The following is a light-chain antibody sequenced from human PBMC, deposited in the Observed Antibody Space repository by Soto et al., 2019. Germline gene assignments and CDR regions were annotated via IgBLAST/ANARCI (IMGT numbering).Light chain of an antibody. CDR1: SSDVGSHNY. Sequence: QSALTQPRSVSGSPGQSVTISCTGTSSDVGSHNYVSWYQQHPGKAPKLMINDVTTRPSGVPDRFSGSKSGNTASLTISGLQAEDEADYYCCSFAGGLFVFGTGTKLTVL. J-gene: IGLJ1*01. V-gene: IGLV2-11*01. CDR2: DVT. CDR3: CSFAGGLFV.